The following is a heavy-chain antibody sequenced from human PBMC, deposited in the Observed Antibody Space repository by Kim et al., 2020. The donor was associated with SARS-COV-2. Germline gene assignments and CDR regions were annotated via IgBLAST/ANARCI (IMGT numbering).Heavy chain of an antibody. CDR3: ARDCSSTSCPYGMDV. V-gene: IGHV4-59*01. Sequence: PSLKSRVTISVDTSKNQFSLKLSSVTAADTAVYYCARDCSSTSCPYGMDVWGQGTTVTVSS. D-gene: IGHD2-2*01. J-gene: IGHJ6*02.